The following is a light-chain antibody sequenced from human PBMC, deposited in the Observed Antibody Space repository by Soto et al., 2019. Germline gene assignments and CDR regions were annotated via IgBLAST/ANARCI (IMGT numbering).Light chain of an antibody. V-gene: IGLV1-40*01. CDR1: SSNIGAGYD. J-gene: IGLJ1*01. CDR2: GNT. Sequence: QSVLTQPPSVSGAPGQRVTISCTGSSSNIGAGYDVHWYQQVPGTAPKLLIYGNTNRPSGVPDRFSGSKSGTSASLAITGLQAEDEVDYYCQSYDSSLSDVFXTGTKGTVL. CDR3: QSYDSSLSDV.